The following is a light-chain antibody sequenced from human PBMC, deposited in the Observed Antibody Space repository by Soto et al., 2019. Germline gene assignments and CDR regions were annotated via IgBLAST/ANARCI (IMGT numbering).Light chain of an antibody. CDR2: GAS. J-gene: IGKJ1*01. V-gene: IGKV3-20*01. Sequence: EIVLTQSPGTLSLSPGERATLSCRASQSVSSSYLAWYQQKPGQAPRLLTYGASSRATGIPDRFSGSGSGTDFTLTISRLEPEDFVVYYCQQYGSSPVTFGQGTKVDIK. CDR3: QQYGSSPVT. CDR1: QSVSSSY.